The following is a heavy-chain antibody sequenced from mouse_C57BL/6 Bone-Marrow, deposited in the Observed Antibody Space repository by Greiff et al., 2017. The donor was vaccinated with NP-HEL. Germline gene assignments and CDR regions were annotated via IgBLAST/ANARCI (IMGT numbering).Heavy chain of an antibody. CDR1: GFTFSDYG. J-gene: IGHJ3*01. CDR2: ISSGSSTI. Sequence: EVMLVESGGGLVKPGGSLKLSCAASGFTFSDYGMHWVRQAPEKGLEWVAYISSGSSTIYYADTVKGRFTISRDNAKNTLFLQRTSLRSEDTAMYYCARGYSNPFAYWGQGTLVTVSA. V-gene: IGHV5-17*01. D-gene: IGHD2-5*01. CDR3: ARGYSNPFAY.